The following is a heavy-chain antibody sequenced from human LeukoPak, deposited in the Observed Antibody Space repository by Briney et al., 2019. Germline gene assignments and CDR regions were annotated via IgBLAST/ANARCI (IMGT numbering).Heavy chain of an antibody. Sequence: PSETLSLTCTVSGGSINNYFWSWIRQPPGKGLERIGYIYYSGSTNYNPSLKSRVTISVDTSKNQFSLKLNSVTAADTAVYSCARAVTSIPYYFDSWGQGTLVTVSS. D-gene: IGHD2-21*02. CDR3: ARAVTSIPYYFDS. V-gene: IGHV4-59*01. CDR1: GGSINNYF. CDR2: IYYSGST. J-gene: IGHJ4*02.